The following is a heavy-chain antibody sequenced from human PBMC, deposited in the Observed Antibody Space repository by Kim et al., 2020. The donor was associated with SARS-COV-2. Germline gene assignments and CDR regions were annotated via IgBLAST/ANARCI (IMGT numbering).Heavy chain of an antibody. D-gene: IGHD2-2*01. Sequence: GGSLRLSCAASGFTFSSYWMHWVRQAPGKGLVWVSRINSDGSSTSYADSVKGRFTISRDNAKNTLYLQMNSLRAEDTAVYYCALYCSSTSCYDAFDIWGQGTMVTVSS. CDR1: GFTFSSYW. V-gene: IGHV3-74*01. CDR3: ALYCSSTSCYDAFDI. J-gene: IGHJ3*02. CDR2: INSDGSST.